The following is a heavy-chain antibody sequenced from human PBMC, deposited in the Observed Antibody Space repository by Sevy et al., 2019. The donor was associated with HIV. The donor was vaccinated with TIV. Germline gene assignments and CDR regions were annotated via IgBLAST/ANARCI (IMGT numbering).Heavy chain of an antibody. V-gene: IGHV3-23*01. Sequence: GGSLRLSCAASGFTFGSYAMSWVRQAPGKGLEWVSAISGSGGGTYYADSVKGRFTISRDNSKNTLYLQMNSLRAEDTAVYYCAKHGGGFGELNYYYYGTDVWGQGTTVTVSS. CDR3: AKHGGGFGELNYYYYGTDV. J-gene: IGHJ6*02. CDR2: ISGSGGGT. D-gene: IGHD3-10*01. CDR1: GFTFGSYA.